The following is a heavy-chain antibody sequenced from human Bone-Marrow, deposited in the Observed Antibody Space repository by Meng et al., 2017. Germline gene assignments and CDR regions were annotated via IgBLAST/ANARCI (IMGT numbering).Heavy chain of an antibody. Sequence: GESLKISCAASGFTFSSYGMHWVRQAPGKGLEWVAVIWYDGSIKYYADSVKGRFTISRDNSKNTLYLQMNTLRSDDTAVYYCALWGSGSYYNPPGFDYWGQGTLVTVSS. J-gene: IGHJ4*02. CDR1: GFTFSSYG. V-gene: IGHV3-30*02. D-gene: IGHD3-10*01. CDR3: ALWGSGSYYNPPGFDY. CDR2: IWYDGSIK.